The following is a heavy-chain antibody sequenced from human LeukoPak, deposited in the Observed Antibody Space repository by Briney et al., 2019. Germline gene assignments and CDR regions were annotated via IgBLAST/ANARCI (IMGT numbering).Heavy chain of an antibody. CDR3: ARAGRAPAHSGIAVAQPGFDP. V-gene: IGHV1-2*04. D-gene: IGHD6-19*01. CDR1: GYTFTGYY. CDR2: INPISGGT. Sequence: ASVKVSCKASGYTFTGYYMHWVRQAPGQGLEWMGWINPISGGTNHAQKFQGWVTMTRDTSISTAYMELSRLRSDDTAVYYCARAGRAPAHSGIAVAQPGFDPWGQGTLVTVSS. J-gene: IGHJ5*02.